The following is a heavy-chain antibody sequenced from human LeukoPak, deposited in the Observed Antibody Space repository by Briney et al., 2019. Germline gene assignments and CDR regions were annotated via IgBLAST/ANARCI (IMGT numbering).Heavy chain of an antibody. Sequence: SETLSLTXTVSGGSISSSSYYWGWIRQPPGKGLEWIGSIYYSGSTYYNPSLKSRVTISVDTSKNQFSLKLSSVTAADTAVYYCARHFTSGSYSPAGYWGQGTLVTVSS. CDR2: IYYSGST. CDR3: ARHFTSGSYSPAGY. D-gene: IGHD1-26*01. J-gene: IGHJ4*02. CDR1: GGSISSSSYY. V-gene: IGHV4-39*01.